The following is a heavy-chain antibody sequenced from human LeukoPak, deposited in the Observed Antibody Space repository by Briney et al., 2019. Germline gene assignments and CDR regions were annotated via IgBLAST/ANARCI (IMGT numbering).Heavy chain of an antibody. D-gene: IGHD1-7*01. CDR1: GFTLSSCS. V-gene: IGHV3-64D*09. J-gene: IGHJ4*02. Sequence: PGGSLRLSCSASGFTLSSCSMHWVRQAPGKGLEYVSTSGGATYYADSVKGRFTISRDNAKNTLYLQMSSLRAEDTAVYYCIKDRTGTYPFDYWGQGTLVTVSS. CDR2: SGGAT. CDR3: IKDRTGTYPFDY.